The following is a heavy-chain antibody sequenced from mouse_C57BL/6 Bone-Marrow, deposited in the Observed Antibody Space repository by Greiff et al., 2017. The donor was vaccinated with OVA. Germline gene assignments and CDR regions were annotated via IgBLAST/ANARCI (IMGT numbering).Heavy chain of an antibody. CDR2: ISNGGGSN. CDR1: GFTFSDFY. J-gene: IGHJ4*01. CDR3: ARLDAMYY. V-gene: IGHV5-12*01. Sequence: DVKLVESGGGLVQPGGSLKLSCAASGFTFSDFYMYWIRQTPEKRLEWVAYISNGGGSNYYPDTVKGRFTISRYHAKNTLYLQMSRLKSEDTAMYYCARLDAMYYWGQGTSVTVSS.